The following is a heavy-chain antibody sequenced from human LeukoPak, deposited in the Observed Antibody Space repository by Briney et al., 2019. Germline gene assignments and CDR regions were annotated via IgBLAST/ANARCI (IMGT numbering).Heavy chain of an antibody. D-gene: IGHD3-10*01. Sequence: GTSLRLSCAASGFTFSSHAMHWVRQAPGKGLEWVAVMSYDGSHEYYADSVKGRFIISRDNSKKTLFLQMHSLRPEDTAVYYCAREQRGEVYFDYWGQGPLVTVSS. CDR2: MSYDGSHE. V-gene: IGHV3-30*04. CDR1: GFTFSSHA. CDR3: AREQRGEVYFDY. J-gene: IGHJ4*02.